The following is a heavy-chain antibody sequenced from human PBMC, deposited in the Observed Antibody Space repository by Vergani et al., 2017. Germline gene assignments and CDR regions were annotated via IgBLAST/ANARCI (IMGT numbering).Heavy chain of an antibody. V-gene: IGHV4-59*01. CDR2: IYYSGSA. D-gene: IGHD1-26*01. Sequence: QVQLQESGPGLVKPSETLSLTCTVSGVSISSYYWSWIRQPPGKGLEWIGYIYYSGSANYNPSLKSRVAISVDTSKNQFSLKLSSVTAADTAVYYCARGLGDLGGANWLDYWGQGTLVTVSS. CDR1: GVSISSYY. CDR3: ARGLGDLGGANWLDY. J-gene: IGHJ4*02.